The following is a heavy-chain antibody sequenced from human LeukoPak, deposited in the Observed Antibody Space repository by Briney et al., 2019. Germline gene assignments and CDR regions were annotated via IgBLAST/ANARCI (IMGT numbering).Heavy chain of an antibody. D-gene: IGHD5-24*01. V-gene: IGHV4-34*01. Sequence: KPSETLSLTCAVYGGSFSGYYWSWIRQPPGKGLEWIGEINHSGSTNYNPSLKSRVTISVDTSKNQFSLKLSSVTATDTAVYYCARRGGRDGYHWGQGTLVTVSS. CDR1: GGSFSGYY. CDR3: ARRGGRDGYH. J-gene: IGHJ5*02. CDR2: INHSGST.